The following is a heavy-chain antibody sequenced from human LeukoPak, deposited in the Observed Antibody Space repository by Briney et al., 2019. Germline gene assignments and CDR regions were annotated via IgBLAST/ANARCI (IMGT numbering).Heavy chain of an antibody. Sequence: GGSLRLSCAASGFTFSSYSMNWVRQAPGKGLEWVSSISSSSYIYYADSVKGRFTISRDNAKNSLYLQMDSLRAEDTAVYYCARTSPGGYSGSYDYWGQGTLVTVSS. D-gene: IGHD1-26*01. CDR1: GFTFSSYS. V-gene: IGHV3-21*01. CDR3: ARTSPGGYSGSYDY. CDR2: ISSSSYI. J-gene: IGHJ4*02.